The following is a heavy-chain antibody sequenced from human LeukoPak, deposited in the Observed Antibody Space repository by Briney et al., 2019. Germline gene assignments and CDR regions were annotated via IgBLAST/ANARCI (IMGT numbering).Heavy chain of an antibody. V-gene: IGHV3-23*01. CDR1: GFTFSSYA. Sequence: GGSLRLSCAASGFTFSSYAMNWVRQAPGKGLEWDSTITDSGGTTSYADSVKGRFTISRDNYKTTLYLQMNSLRAEDTALYYCAKGRCSRTICSFENWGQGTLVTVSS. J-gene: IGHJ4*02. CDR2: ITDSGGTT. CDR3: AKGRCSRTICSFEN. D-gene: IGHD2-2*01.